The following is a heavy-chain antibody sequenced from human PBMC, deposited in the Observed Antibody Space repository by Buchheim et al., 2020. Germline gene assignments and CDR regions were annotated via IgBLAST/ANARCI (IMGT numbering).Heavy chain of an antibody. CDR1: GGSISSSSYY. Sequence: QLQLQESGPGLVKPSETLSLTCTVSGGSISSSSYYWGWIRQPPGKGLEWIGSIYYSGSTYYNPSLNSRVTISVDTSKHQFSLKLSSVTAADTAVYYCARDSSHYYDSSGYPKPVYYYYGMDVWGQGTT. V-gene: IGHV4-39*07. CDR2: IYYSGST. D-gene: IGHD3-22*01. J-gene: IGHJ6*02. CDR3: ARDSSHYYDSSGYPKPVYYYYGMDV.